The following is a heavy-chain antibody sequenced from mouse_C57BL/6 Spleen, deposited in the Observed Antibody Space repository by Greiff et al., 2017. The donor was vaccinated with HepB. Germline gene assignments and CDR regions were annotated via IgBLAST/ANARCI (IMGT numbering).Heavy chain of an antibody. CDR3: ARWGTTVVGYFDV. J-gene: IGHJ1*03. CDR1: GYAFSSSW. CDR2: IYPGDGDT. V-gene: IGHV1-82*01. D-gene: IGHD1-1*01. Sequence: VQLQQSGPELVKPGASVKISCKASGYAFSSSWMNWVKQRPGKGLEWIGRIYPGDGDTNYNGKFKGKATLTADKSSSTAYMQLSSLTSEDSAVYFCARWGTTVVGYFDVWGTGTTVTVSS.